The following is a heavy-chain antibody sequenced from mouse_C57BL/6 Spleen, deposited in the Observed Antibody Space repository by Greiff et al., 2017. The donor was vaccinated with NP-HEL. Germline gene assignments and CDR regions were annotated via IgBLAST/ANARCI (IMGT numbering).Heavy chain of an antibody. CDR1: GYTFTDYN. V-gene: IGHV1-18*01. CDR3: GRRDLIYDAMDY. CDR2: INPNNGGT. D-gene: IGHD3-3*01. J-gene: IGHJ4*01. Sequence: EVQLVESGPELVKPGASVKIPCKASGYTFTDYNMDWVKQSHGKSLEWIGDINPNNGGTIYNQKFKGKATLTVDKSSSTAYMELRSLTSEDTAVYYCGRRDLIYDAMDYWGQGTSVTVSS.